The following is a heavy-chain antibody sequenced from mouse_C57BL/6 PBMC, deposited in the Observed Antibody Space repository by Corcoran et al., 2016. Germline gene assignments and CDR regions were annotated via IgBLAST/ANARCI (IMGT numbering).Heavy chain of an antibody. V-gene: IGHV1-81*01. CDR1: GYTFTSYG. CDR3: AISIYYDYDDYAMDY. Sequence: QVQLQQSGAELARPGASVKLSCKASGYTFTSYGISWVKQRTGQGLEWIGEIYPRSGNTYYNEKFKGKATLTADKSSSTAYMELRSLTSEDSAVYFCAISIYYDYDDYAMDYWGQGTSVTVSS. J-gene: IGHJ4*01. D-gene: IGHD2-4*01. CDR2: IYPRSGNT.